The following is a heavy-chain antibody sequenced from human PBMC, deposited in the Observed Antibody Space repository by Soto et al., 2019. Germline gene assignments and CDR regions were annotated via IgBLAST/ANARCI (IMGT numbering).Heavy chain of an antibody. J-gene: IGHJ4*01. CDR3: ARRGDSSGYMDY. D-gene: IGHD3-22*01. CDR1: GYSFTKYW. V-gene: IGHV5-51*01. Sequence: PGESLKISGKGSGYSFTKYWISWVRQMPGKGLEWMGIIYPGDSDTRYSPSFQGQVTIPADKSINTAYLQWSSLKASDTAIYYCARRGDSSGYMDYWGQGVLVTVSS. CDR2: IYPGDSDT.